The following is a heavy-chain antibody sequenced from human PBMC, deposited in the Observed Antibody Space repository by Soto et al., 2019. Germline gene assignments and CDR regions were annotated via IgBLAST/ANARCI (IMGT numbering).Heavy chain of an antibody. CDR1: GFTFSSYA. D-gene: IGHD2-21*02. Sequence: GGSLRLSCAASGFTFSSYAMHWVRQAPGKGLEWVAVISYDGSNKYYADSVKGRFTISRDNSKNTLYLQMNSLRAEDTAVYYCARDVAGIVVVTATLFDYWGQGTLVTVSS. V-gene: IGHV3-30-3*01. J-gene: IGHJ4*02. CDR2: ISYDGSNK. CDR3: ARDVAGIVVVTATLFDY.